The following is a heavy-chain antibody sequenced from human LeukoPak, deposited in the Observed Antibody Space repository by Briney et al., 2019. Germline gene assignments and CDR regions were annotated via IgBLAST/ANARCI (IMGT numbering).Heavy chain of an antibody. V-gene: IGHV1-2*02. CDR2: INPNSGGT. CDR1: GYTFTGYY. J-gene: IGHJ4*02. CDR3: ARDRGLVEVGCSSTSCYIMDY. D-gene: IGHD2-2*02. Sequence: ASVKVSCKASGYTFTGYYMHWVRQAPGQGLEWMGWINPNSGGTNYAQKFQGRVTMTRDTSISTAYMELSRLRSDDTAVYYCARDRGLVEVGCSSTSCYIMDYWGQGTLVTVSS.